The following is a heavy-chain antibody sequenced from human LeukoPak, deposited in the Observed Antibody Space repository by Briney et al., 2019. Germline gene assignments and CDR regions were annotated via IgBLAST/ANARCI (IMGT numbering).Heavy chain of an antibody. Sequence: PLETLSLTCTVSGGSLSGHYSSWIRQTPGKRLEWIGYVSYTGRTKYNPSLQSRVTISIDTSKSQFSLKLTSVTSADTAVYSCARLLDNDISGDPDTFDVWGQGTTVIVSS. CDR3: ARLLDNDISGDPDTFDV. CDR2: VSYTGRT. J-gene: IGHJ3*01. V-gene: IGHV4-59*11. CDR1: GGSLSGHY. D-gene: IGHD3-22*01.